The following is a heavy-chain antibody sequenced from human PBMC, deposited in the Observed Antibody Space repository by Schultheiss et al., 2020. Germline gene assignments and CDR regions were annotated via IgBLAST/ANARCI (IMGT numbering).Heavy chain of an antibody. V-gene: IGHV4-34*01. Sequence: SETLSLTCAVYGGSFSGYYWSWIRQPPGKGLEWIGEINHSGSTNYNPSLKSRVTISVDTSKNQFSLKLSSVTAADTAVYYCARSSLNWGSLDYYFENWGQGTLVTVSS. D-gene: IGHD7-27*01. CDR2: INHSGST. J-gene: IGHJ4*02. CDR3: ARSSLNWGSLDYYFEN. CDR1: GGSFSGYY.